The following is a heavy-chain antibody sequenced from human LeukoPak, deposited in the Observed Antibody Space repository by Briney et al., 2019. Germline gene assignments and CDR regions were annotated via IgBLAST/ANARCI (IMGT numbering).Heavy chain of an antibody. CDR2: IYPSGST. D-gene: IGHD1-26*01. Sequence: PSGTLSLTCAVSGGSISSSNWWGWVRQPPGKGLEWIGEIYPSGSTNYNPSLKSRVTISIDKSRNQFSLSLSSVTAADTAVYYCARDRYSGSLFDYWGQGTLVTVSS. V-gene: IGHV4-4*02. CDR1: GGSISSSNW. CDR3: ARDRYSGSLFDY. J-gene: IGHJ4*02.